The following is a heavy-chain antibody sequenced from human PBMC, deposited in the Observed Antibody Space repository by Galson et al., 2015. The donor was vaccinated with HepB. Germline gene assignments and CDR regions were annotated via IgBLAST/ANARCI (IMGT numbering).Heavy chain of an antibody. V-gene: IGHV1-69*06. J-gene: IGHJ4*02. Sequence: SVKVSCKASGGTFSSYAISWVRQAPGQGLEWMGGIIPIFGTANYAQKFQGRVTITADKSTSTAYMELSSLRSEDTAVYYCARVPSWYDSSGYYFDYWGQGTLVTVSS. CDR2: IIPIFGTA. D-gene: IGHD3-22*01. CDR1: GGTFSSYA. CDR3: ARVPSWYDSSGYYFDY.